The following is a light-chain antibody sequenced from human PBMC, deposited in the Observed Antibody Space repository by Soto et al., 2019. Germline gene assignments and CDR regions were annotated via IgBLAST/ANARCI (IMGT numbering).Light chain of an antibody. CDR2: GAS. Sequence: EIVLTQSPATLSLSPGERVTLSCRASQSVSSSYLAWYQQKPGQAPRLLIYGASSRATGIPDRFSGSGSGTDFTLTISRLEPGDFAVYYCHQYGSSPRTFGQGTTVEIK. V-gene: IGKV3-20*01. CDR1: QSVSSSY. J-gene: IGKJ1*01. CDR3: HQYGSSPRT.